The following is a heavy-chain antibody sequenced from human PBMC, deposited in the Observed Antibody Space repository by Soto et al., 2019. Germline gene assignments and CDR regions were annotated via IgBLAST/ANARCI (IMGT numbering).Heavy chain of an antibody. CDR3: ARAGPTPRYCSGGSCYLASLY. Sequence: SVKVSCKASGGTFSSYAISWVRQAPGQGLEWMGGIIPLFGTANYAQKFQGRVTITADESTSTAYMELSSLRSEDTAVYYCARAGPTPRYCSGGSCYLASLYWGQGTLVTVSS. CDR1: GGTFSSYA. J-gene: IGHJ4*02. V-gene: IGHV1-69*13. D-gene: IGHD2-15*01. CDR2: IIPLFGTA.